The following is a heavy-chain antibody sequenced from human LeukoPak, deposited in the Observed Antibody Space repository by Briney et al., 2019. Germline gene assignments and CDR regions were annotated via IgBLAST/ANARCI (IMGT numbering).Heavy chain of an antibody. V-gene: IGHV3-21*01. CDR3: ARFALKTPPTD. Sequence: GGSLRLSCAASGFTFSTYSMNWVRQAPGKGLEWVSSISSSSTYVYYADSVKGRFTISRDNAKNSLFLQMNSLRAEDTAVYYCARFALKTPPTDWGQGTLVTVSS. CDR2: ISSSSTYV. CDR1: GFTFSTYS. J-gene: IGHJ4*02.